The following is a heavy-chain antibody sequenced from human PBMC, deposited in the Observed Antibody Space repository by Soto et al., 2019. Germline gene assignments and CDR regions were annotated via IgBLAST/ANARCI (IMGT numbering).Heavy chain of an antibody. J-gene: IGHJ5*02. CDR3: ARGRGWVDP. Sequence: QVQLQESGPGLVKPSETLSLTCTVSGGSITSYYWSWIRQPPGKGLEWIGYMYYSGSTNYNPSLKSRVTISLDTSNNQFSLKLSPVTAADTAVYYCARGRGWVDPWGQGTLFTVSS. V-gene: IGHV4-59*01. CDR1: GGSITSYY. CDR2: MYYSGST.